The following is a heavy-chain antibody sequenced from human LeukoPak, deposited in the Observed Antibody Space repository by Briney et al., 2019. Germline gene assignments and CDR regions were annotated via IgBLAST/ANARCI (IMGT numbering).Heavy chain of an antibody. Sequence: GGSLRLSCAASGFIFSTYSMNWARQAPGKGLEWVSYISSGSNTIYYADSVKGRFTISRDNAENTLYLQMNSLGAEDTAVYYCARDDHYNYYYMDVWGKGTTVTVSS. J-gene: IGHJ6*03. CDR1: GFIFSTYS. CDR2: ISSGSNTI. CDR3: ARDDHYNYYYMDV. V-gene: IGHV3-48*01.